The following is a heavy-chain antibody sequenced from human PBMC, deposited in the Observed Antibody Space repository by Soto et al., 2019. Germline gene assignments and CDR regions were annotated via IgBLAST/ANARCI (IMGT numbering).Heavy chain of an antibody. V-gene: IGHV4-34*01. CDR1: GGSFSGYY. J-gene: IGHJ3*02. Sequence: SETLSLTCAVYGGSFSGYYWSWIRQPPGKGLELIGEINHSGSTNYNPSLKSRVTISVDTSNNQFSLKLSSVTAADTAVYYCARTPKVVPAAIYAFDIWGQGTMVTVSS. CDR2: INHSGST. CDR3: ARTPKVVPAAIYAFDI. D-gene: IGHD2-2*01.